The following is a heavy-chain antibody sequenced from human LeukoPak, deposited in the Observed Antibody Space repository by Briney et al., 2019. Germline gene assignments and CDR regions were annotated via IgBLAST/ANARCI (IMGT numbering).Heavy chain of an antibody. Sequence: ASVKVSCKASGGTFSSYAISWVRQAPGQGLEWMGGIISIFGTANYAQKFQGRVTITADKSTSTAYMELSSLRSEDTAVHYCAKAFGTNGYFQLPIDFWGREPWSPSPQ. CDR2: IISIFGTA. J-gene: IGHJ4*02. CDR3: AKAFGTNGYFQLPIDF. D-gene: IGHD2-8*01. V-gene: IGHV1-69*06. CDR1: GGTFSSYA.